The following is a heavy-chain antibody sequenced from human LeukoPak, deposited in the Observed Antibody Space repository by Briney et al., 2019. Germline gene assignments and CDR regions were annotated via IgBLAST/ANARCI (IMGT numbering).Heavy chain of an antibody. CDR2: IRYVGSNK. CDR1: GFTFSSYG. V-gene: IGHV3-30*02. D-gene: IGHD3-3*01. CDR3: AKGYLEAVRSGFDY. J-gene: IGHJ4*02. Sequence: GGSLRLSCAASGFTFSSYGMHWVRQAPGKGLEWVAFIRYVGSNKYYADSVKGRFTISRDNAKNSLYLQMNSLRAEDMALYYCAKGYLEAVRSGFDYWGQGTLVTVSS.